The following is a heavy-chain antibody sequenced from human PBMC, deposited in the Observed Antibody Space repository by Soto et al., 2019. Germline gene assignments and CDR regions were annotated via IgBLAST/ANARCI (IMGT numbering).Heavy chain of an antibody. Sequence: SETLSLTCTVSGGSISSGDYYWSWIRQPPGKGLEWIGYIYYSGSTYYNPSLKSRVTISVDTSKNQFSLKLGSVTAADTAVYYCARADYYGSGVVYFDYWGQGTLVTVSS. J-gene: IGHJ4*02. CDR3: ARADYYGSGVVYFDY. D-gene: IGHD3-10*01. CDR2: IYYSGST. CDR1: GGSISSGDYY. V-gene: IGHV4-30-4*01.